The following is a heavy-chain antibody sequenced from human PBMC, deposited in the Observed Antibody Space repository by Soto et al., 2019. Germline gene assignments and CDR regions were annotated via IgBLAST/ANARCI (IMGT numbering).Heavy chain of an antibody. CDR1: GFTFSSYG. Sequence: QVQLVESGGGVVQPGRSLRLSCAASGFTFSSYGMHWVRQAPGKGLEWVAVISDDGRNKYYADSVKGRFTISRDNSENTQYLQMNSLRAEDTAVYYCANYCRSTSCFSGGIEHWVKGILVTVSS. V-gene: IGHV3-30*18. J-gene: IGHJ5*02. D-gene: IGHD2-2*01. CDR3: ANYCRSTSCFSGGIEH. CDR2: ISDDGRNK.